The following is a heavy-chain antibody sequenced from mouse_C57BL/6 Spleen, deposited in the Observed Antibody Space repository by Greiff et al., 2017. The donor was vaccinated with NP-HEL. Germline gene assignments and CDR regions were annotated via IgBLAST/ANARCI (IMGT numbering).Heavy chain of an antibody. V-gene: IGHV1-15*01. D-gene: IGHD1-1*01. J-gene: IGHJ3*01. CDR2: IDPETGGT. Sequence: QVQLQQSGAELVRPGASVTLSCKASGYTFTDYEMHWVKQTPVHGLEWIGAIDPETGGTAYNQKFKGKSILTADKSSSTAYMELRSLTSEDSAVYYCTRSGSSYSSWFAYWGQGTLVTVSA. CDR3: TRSGSSYSSWFAY. CDR1: GYTFTDYE.